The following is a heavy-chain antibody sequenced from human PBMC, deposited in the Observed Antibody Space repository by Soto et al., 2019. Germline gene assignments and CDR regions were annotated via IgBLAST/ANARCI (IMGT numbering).Heavy chain of an antibody. D-gene: IGHD2-21*01. CDR3: AASCVGCGGFNYYGMDV. V-gene: IGHV4-30-2*01. CDR2: IYHSGST. CDR1: GGSISSGGYS. Sequence: SETLSLTCAVSGGSISSGGYSWSWIRQPPGKGLEWIGYIYHSGSTYYNPSLKSRVTISVDRSKNQFSLKLSSVTAADTAVYFCAASCVGCGGFNYYGMDVWGQGTTVTVSS. J-gene: IGHJ6*02.